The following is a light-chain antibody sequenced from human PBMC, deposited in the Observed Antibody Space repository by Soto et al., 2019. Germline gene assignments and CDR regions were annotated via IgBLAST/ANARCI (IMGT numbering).Light chain of an antibody. Sequence: EIVMTQSPATLSVSPGERATLSCRASQSVTSNLAWYQQKPGRAPRLLIYGASTRATGIPARFSGSGSGTEFALTISHLQSEDFALYCCQHYFNWPYTFGQGTTLEIK. J-gene: IGKJ2*01. V-gene: IGKV3-15*01. CDR3: QHYFNWPYT. CDR1: QSVTSN. CDR2: GAS.